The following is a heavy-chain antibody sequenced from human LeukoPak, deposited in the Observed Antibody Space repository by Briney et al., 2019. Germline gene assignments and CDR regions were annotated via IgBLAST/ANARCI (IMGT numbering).Heavy chain of an antibody. Sequence: GGSLRLSCAASGFTFDDYAIHWVRQAPGKGLEWVSGISWNSGSIGYADSVKGRFTISRDNAKNSLYLQMNSLRAEDTALYYCAKAYSSSWYVGFGPWGQGTLVTVSS. CDR1: GFTFDDYA. J-gene: IGHJ5*02. CDR3: AKAYSSSWYVGFGP. V-gene: IGHV3-9*01. CDR2: ISWNSGSI. D-gene: IGHD6-13*01.